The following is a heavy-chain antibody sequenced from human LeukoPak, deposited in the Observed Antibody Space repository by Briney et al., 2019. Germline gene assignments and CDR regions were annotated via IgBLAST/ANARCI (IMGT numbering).Heavy chain of an antibody. CDR1: GFTFSSYA. V-gene: IGHV3-23*01. D-gene: IGHD1-26*01. CDR2: ISGSGGTT. CDR3: VWEAYALDY. Sequence: GGSLRLSCTVSGFTFSSYAMTWVRQAPGKGLEWVSVISGSGGTTYYADSVKGRFSISRDNSKNTLYLDMNSLRAEDTAVYYCVWEAYALDYWGQGTLVTVSS. J-gene: IGHJ4*02.